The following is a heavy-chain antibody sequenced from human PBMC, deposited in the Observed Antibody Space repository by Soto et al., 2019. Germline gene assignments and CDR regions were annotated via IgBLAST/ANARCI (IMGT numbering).Heavy chain of an antibody. J-gene: IGHJ1*01. CDR2: ISYDGSNK. V-gene: IGHV3-30-3*01. CDR3: ASSRDTYYYPCQH. CDR1: GFTFSSYA. D-gene: IGHD3-10*01. Sequence: QVQLVESGGGVVQPGRSLRLSCAASGFTFSSYAMHWVRQAPGKGLEWVAVISYDGSNKYYADSVKGRFTISRDNSKNTLYLQMNSLRAEDTAVYYCASSRDTYYYPCQHWGQGTLVTVSS.